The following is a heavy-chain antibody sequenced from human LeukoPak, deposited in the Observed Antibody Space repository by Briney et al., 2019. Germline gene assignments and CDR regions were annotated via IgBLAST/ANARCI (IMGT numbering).Heavy chain of an antibody. D-gene: IGHD6-13*01. J-gene: IGHJ3*02. CDR3: AKFLGYGLWYGFDI. V-gene: IGHV4-4*09. CDR1: GGSVNSYY. CDR2: IYTTGRT. Sequence: SETLSLTCSVSGGSVNSYYWSWIRQPPGKGLEWIGYIYTTGRTNYNPSLKSRVTISVDKSKNQFSLKLSSVSGADTAVYYCAKFLGYGLWYGFDIWGQGTMVTVSS.